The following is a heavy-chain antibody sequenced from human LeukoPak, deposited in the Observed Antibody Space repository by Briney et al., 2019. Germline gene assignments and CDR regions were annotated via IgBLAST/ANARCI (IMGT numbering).Heavy chain of an antibody. V-gene: IGHV4-59*08. CDR1: GGSISSYH. CDR2: IYYSGST. Sequence: SETLSLTCTVSGGSISSYHWSWIRQPPGKGLEWIGYIYYSGSTNYNPSLKSRVTISVDTSKNQFSLKLSSVTAADTAVYYCARYSGYDSSFDYWGQGTLVTVSS. CDR3: ARYSGYDSSFDY. J-gene: IGHJ4*02. D-gene: IGHD5-12*01.